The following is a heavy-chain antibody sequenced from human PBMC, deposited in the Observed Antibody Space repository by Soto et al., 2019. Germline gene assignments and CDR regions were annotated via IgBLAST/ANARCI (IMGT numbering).Heavy chain of an antibody. CDR1: GFIFGDYA. CDR2: ISLSGYGT. Sequence: QVRLVESGGDLVKPGGSLRLSCVGSGFIFGDYAMGWIRQAPGKGLEWISYISLSGYGTFDADSVKGRFTFSRDNAKNSLYVEMKSLTVEDTAVYYCVRWWNGFDYWGQGTLVTVSS. D-gene: IGHD1-1*01. CDR3: VRWWNGFDY. J-gene: IGHJ4*02. V-gene: IGHV3-11*01.